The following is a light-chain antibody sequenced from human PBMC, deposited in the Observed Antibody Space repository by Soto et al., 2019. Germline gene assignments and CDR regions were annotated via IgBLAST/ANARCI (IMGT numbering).Light chain of an antibody. J-gene: IGLJ1*01. Sequence: QSVLTQPASVSGSPGQLIAISCTGTTSDVGGYNYVSWYQQHPGKVPKLLIHEVSNRPSGVSNRFSGSKSGNTASLTISGLQAEEEADYYCLSNTSTISYVFGTGTKGTVL. V-gene: IGLV2-14*01. CDR1: TSDVGGYNY. CDR3: LSNTSTISYV. CDR2: EVS.